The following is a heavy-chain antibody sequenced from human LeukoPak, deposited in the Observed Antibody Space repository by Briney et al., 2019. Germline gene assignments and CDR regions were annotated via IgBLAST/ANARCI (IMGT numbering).Heavy chain of an antibody. CDR1: GFTVSSNY. D-gene: IGHD3-16*01. Sequence: GGSLRLSCAASGFTVSSNYMSWVRQAPGKGLEWVSVIYSDVSTYYADSVKGRFTISRHDSKNTLYLQMNSLRAEDTAVYYCARDLGSYFDYWGQGTLVTVSS. CDR3: ARDLGSYFDY. CDR2: IYSDVST. J-gene: IGHJ4*02. V-gene: IGHV3-53*04.